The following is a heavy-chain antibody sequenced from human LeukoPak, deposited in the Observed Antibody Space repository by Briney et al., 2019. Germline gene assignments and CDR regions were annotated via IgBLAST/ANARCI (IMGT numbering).Heavy chain of an antibody. CDR1: EFTFSSYD. V-gene: IGHV3-48*03. Sequence: PGGSMRLSCAASEFTFSSYDMNWVRQAPGRGLEWVSYISSSGSTIYYADSVKGRFTISRDNAKNSLYLQMNSLRAEDTAIYYCARDGSSGWSAPGSTRSWFDPWGQGTLVTVSS. D-gene: IGHD6-19*01. CDR3: ARDGSSGWSAPGSTRSWFDP. CDR2: ISSSGSTI. J-gene: IGHJ5*02.